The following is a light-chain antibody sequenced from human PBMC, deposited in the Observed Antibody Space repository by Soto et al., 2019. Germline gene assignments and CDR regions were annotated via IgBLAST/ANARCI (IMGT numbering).Light chain of an antibody. J-gene: IGKJ4*01. CDR2: DAS. Sequence: EIVLTQSPATLSLSPGERATLSCRASQSVSSYLAWYQQKPGQAPRLLIYDASNRATGIPARFSGSGSGTDFTLTISSLEPEDFAVYYCQQRSHWPLTFAGGTKV. V-gene: IGKV3-11*01. CDR1: QSVSSY. CDR3: QQRSHWPLT.